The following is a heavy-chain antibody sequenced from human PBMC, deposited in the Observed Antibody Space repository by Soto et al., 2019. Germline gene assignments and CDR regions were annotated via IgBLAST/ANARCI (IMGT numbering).Heavy chain of an antibody. CDR2: INSDGSST. V-gene: IGHV3-74*01. J-gene: IGHJ6*02. CDR1: GFTFSSYW. Sequence: GGSLRLSCAASGFTFSSYWMHWVRQAPGKGLVWVSRINSDGSSTSYADSVKGRFTISRDNAKNTLYLQMKSLRAEDTAVYYCARDKRIVVKRDYYYGMDVWGQGTTVTVSS. CDR3: ARDKRIVVKRDYYYGMDV. D-gene: IGHD2-15*01.